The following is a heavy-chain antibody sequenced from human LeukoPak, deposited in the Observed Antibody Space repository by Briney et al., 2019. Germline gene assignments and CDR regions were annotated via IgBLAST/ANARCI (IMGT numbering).Heavy chain of an antibody. CDR1: GGTFSSYA. CDR2: INHSGST. Sequence: SCKASGGTFSSYAISWIRQPPGKGLEWIGEINHSGSTNYNPSLKSRVTISVDTSKNQFSLKLSSVTAADTAVYYCARDKLDYWGQGTLVTVSS. J-gene: IGHJ4*02. CDR3: ARDKLDY. V-gene: IGHV4-34*01.